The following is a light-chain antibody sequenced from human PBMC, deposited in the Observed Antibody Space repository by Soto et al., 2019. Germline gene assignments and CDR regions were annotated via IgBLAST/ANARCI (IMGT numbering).Light chain of an antibody. V-gene: IGLV2-14*01. J-gene: IGLJ3*02. CDR2: EVS. Sequence: QSVLAQPASVSGPPGQSITISCTGTSSDVGGYKYVSWCQQYPGKAPKLMIFEVSNRPSGVSNRFSGSKSGNTASLTISGLQAEDEADYYCSSYTTNSTWVFXGGTQMTVL. CDR1: SSDVGGYKY. CDR3: SSYTTNSTWV.